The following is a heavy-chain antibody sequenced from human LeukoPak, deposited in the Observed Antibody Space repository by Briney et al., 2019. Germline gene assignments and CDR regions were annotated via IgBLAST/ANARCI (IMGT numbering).Heavy chain of an antibody. V-gene: IGHV3-23*01. Sequence: PGGSLILFCAVSGFIFRNYAMSWVRQAPGKGREWVSVISDSGGNTHYAHSVKGRFTISRDNSKNTLYLQMNSLRAEDTAVYYCANDYGLGSYSRYWGQGTLVTVSS. CDR3: ANDYGLGSYSRY. CDR1: GFIFRNYA. CDR2: ISDSGGNT. D-gene: IGHD3-10*01. J-gene: IGHJ4*02.